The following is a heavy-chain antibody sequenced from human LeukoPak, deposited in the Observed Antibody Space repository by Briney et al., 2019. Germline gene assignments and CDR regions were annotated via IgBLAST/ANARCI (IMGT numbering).Heavy chain of an antibody. D-gene: IGHD1-26*01. V-gene: IGHV4-59*08. CDR1: GGSISSSY. CDR3: VRQHYPGLTVGAS. J-gene: IGHJ4*02. Sequence: SETLSLTCTVSGGSISSSYWTWIRQPPGGGLEWIGYMYNSGSTSYNPSLKSRSTISLDTHETQISMRLTSVTATDTAISYGVRQHYPGLTVGASRGQGTLVSVSS. CDR2: MYNSGST.